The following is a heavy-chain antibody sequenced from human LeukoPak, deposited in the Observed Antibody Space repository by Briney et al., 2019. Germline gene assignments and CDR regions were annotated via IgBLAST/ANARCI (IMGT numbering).Heavy chain of an antibody. CDR1: GFTFTSSA. CDR3: AADRPDY. J-gene: IGHJ4*02. CDR2: IVVGSGNT. Sequence: SVKVSCKAFGFTFTSSAVLWVRQSRGHRLEWIGWIVVGSGNTNYAQKFQERVTITRDMSTSTAYMELSSLRSEDTAVYYCAADRPDYWGQGTLVTVSS. V-gene: IGHV1-58*01.